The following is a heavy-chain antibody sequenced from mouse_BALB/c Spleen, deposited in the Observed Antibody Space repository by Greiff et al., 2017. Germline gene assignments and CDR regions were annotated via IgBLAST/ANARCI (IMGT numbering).Heavy chain of an antibody. CDR2: INPYNDGT. Sequence: QLQESGPELVKPGASVKMSCKASGYTFTSYVMHWVKQKPGQGLEWIGYINPYNDGTKYNEKFKGKATLTSDKSSSTAYMELSSLTSEDSAVYYCARGGYYPHWYFDVWGAGTTVTVSS. D-gene: IGHD2-3*01. CDR1: GYTFTSYV. J-gene: IGHJ1*01. CDR3: ARGGYYPHWYFDV. V-gene: IGHV1-14*01.